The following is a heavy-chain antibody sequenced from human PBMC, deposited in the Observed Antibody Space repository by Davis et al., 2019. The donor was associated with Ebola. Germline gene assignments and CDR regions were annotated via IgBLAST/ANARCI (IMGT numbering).Heavy chain of an antibody. D-gene: IGHD5-18*01. J-gene: IGHJ6*02. CDR1: GDSVSRGG. Sequence: HPQIPSLTLAISGDSVSRGGWKRIRQSPSRGLEWLGRTYYSSKWYKDYAVSVKSRITINLDTSKNQFSLQLNSVTPEDTALYYCARGWLRGGMDVWGEGTTVTV. CDR2: TYYSSKWYK. V-gene: IGHV6-1*01. CDR3: ARGWLRGGMDV.